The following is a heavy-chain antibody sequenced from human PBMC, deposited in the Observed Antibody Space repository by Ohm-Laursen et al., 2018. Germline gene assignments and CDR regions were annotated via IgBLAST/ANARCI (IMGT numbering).Heavy chain of an antibody. V-gene: IGHV4-4*07. CDR3: VGTGLLNGYDY. J-gene: IGHJ4*01. Sequence: SQTLSLTCNVSNAAMNSYTWNWIRQPAGRGLEWIGHISDRGRANYSPSLMSRLIMSIDSSIKQFSLKLTSVTAADTAMYYCVGTGLLNGYDYWGHGTLVTVSS. D-gene: IGHD1-1*01. CDR2: ISDRGRA. CDR1: NAAMNSYT.